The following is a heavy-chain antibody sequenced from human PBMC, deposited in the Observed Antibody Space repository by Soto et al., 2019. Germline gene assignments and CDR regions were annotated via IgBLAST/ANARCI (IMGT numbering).Heavy chain of an antibody. D-gene: IGHD2-21*02. CDR1: GGSISTDHYH. CDR3: AREDDGGDRDYYGLDV. CDR2: IHYSGSI. V-gene: IGHV4-30-4*01. J-gene: IGHJ6*02. Sequence: QVQLQESGPGLVRPSQTLSLTCTVSGGSISTDHYHWTWIRQAPGKGLEWIGYIHYSGSIQFNPCLQNRVSMSVDTSKNLFSLRLSSVTAADTAVYFCAREDDGGDRDYYGLDVWGQGTTVTVSS.